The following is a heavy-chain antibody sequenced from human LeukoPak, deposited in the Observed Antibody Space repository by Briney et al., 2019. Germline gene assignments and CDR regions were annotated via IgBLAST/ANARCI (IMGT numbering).Heavy chain of an antibody. CDR3: ARVRGRIFGVPKGVFDP. V-gene: IGHV4-39*07. CDR2: IYYSGST. D-gene: IGHD3-3*01. Sequence: SETLSLTCTVSGGSITSNTYYWGWIRQPPGRGLEWIGRIYYSGSTSYNPSLKSRVTISVDTSKNQFSLKLSSVTAADTAVYYCARVRGRIFGVPKGVFDPWGQGTLVTVSS. J-gene: IGHJ5*02. CDR1: GGSITSNTYY.